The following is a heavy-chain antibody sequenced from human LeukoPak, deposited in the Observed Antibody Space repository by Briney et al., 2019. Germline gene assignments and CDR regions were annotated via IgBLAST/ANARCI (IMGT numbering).Heavy chain of an antibody. CDR2: ISSSSSTI. D-gene: IGHD1-26*01. V-gene: IGHV3-48*01. J-gene: IGHJ3*02. Sequence: GGSLRLSCAASGFTFSSYSMNWVSQAPGKGLEWVSYISSSSSTIYYADSVKGRFTISRDNAKNSLYLQMNSLRAEDTAVYYCARNLGVGASEGRAFDIWGQGTMVTVSS. CDR3: ARNLGVGASEGRAFDI. CDR1: GFTFSSYS.